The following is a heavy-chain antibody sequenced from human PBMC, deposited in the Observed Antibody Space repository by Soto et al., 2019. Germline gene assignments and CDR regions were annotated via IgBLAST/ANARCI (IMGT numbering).Heavy chain of an antibody. D-gene: IGHD3-22*01. CDR2: IIPIFGTA. V-gene: IGHV1-69*01. Sequence: QVQLVQSGAEVKKPGSSVKVSCKASGGTFSSYAISWVRQAPGQGLEWMGGIIPIFGTANYAQKFQGRVTITADESTSTAYMELSSLRSEDTAVYYCARGPLILPGGLLLPVGAFDIWGQGTMVTVSS. CDR3: ARGPLILPGGLLLPVGAFDI. J-gene: IGHJ3*02. CDR1: GGTFSSYA.